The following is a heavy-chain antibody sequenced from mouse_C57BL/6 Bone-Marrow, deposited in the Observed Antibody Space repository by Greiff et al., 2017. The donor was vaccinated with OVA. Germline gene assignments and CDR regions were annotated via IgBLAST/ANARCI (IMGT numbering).Heavy chain of an antibody. CDR2: IYPRSGNT. Sequence: VQRVESGAELARPGASVKLSCKASGYTFTSYGISWVKQRTGQGLEWIGEIYPRSGNTYYNEKFKGKATLTADKSSSTAYMELRSLTSEDSAVYFCARRGSYYYGSSYTWFAYWGQGTLVTVSA. CDR1: GYTFTSYG. V-gene: IGHV1-81*01. D-gene: IGHD1-1*01. CDR3: ARRGSYYYGSSYTWFAY. J-gene: IGHJ3*01.